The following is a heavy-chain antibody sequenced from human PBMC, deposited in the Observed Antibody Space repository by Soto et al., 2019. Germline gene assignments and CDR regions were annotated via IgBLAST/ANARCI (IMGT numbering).Heavy chain of an antibody. CDR2: IIPIFGTA. CDR3: AREEGYYDSSGYYWSGAFDI. V-gene: IGHV1-69*06. D-gene: IGHD3-22*01. J-gene: IGHJ3*02. CDR1: GGTFSSYA. Sequence: QVQLVQSGAEVKKPGSSVKVSCKASGGTFSSYAISWVRQAPGQGLEWMGGIIPIFGTANYAQKFQGRVTITADKSTSTAYMELSSLSSEDTAVYYCAREEGYYDSSGYYWSGAFDIWGQGTMVTVSS.